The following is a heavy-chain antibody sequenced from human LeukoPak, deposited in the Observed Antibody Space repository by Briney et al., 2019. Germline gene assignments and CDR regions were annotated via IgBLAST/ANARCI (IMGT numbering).Heavy chain of an antibody. CDR1: GYTFTTYS. CDR2: INVGNGNT. CDR3: ARDLIVYGSGSYFDY. Sequence: ASVKVSCKTSGYTFTTYSIHWVCQAPGQGLEWMAWINVGNGNTKYSQNFQGRLTITTDTSASTAYMELSSLRSEDTALYFCARDLIVYGSGSYFDYWAREPWSPSPQ. V-gene: IGHV1-3*01. D-gene: IGHD3-10*01. J-gene: IGHJ4*02.